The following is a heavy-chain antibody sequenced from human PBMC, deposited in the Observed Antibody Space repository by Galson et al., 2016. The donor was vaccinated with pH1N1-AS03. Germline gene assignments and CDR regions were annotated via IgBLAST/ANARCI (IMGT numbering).Heavy chain of an antibody. J-gene: IGHJ6*02. D-gene: IGHD3-10*01. CDR1: GYSFPSYW. Sequence: QSGAEVKKPGESLRISCKGSGYSFPSYWVSWVRQMPGKGLEWMGRIDPRDSYTNYSPSFQGHVPVSAEKSISTAYLQWSSLKPSDTAMYYCARHREVPLYYYGMDVWCQGTTVTVSS. CDR2: IDPRDSYT. CDR3: ARHREVPLYYYGMDV. V-gene: IGHV5-10-1*01.